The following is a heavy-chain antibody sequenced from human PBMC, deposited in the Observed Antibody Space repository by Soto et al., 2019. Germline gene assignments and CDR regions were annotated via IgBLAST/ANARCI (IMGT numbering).Heavy chain of an antibody. CDR3: VRGHVAARLQS. D-gene: IGHD6-6*01. V-gene: IGHV4-34*01. Sequence: QVQLQQWGAGLLKPSETLSLTCAVYGDSFSGYYWSWIRQPPGKGLEWIGEISHSGDTSYNPSLKSRVTISGDTAKNQFPLRLTSVTAADTAVYYCVRGHVAARLQSWGQGTLVTVSS. J-gene: IGHJ4*02. CDR1: GDSFSGYY. CDR2: ISHSGDT.